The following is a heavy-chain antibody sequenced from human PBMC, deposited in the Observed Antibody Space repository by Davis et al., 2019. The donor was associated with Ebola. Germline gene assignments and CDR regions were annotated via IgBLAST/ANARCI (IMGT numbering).Heavy chain of an antibody. J-gene: IGHJ4*02. CDR2: ISVYNGNT. V-gene: IGHV1-18*01. CDR1: GYTFKNYA. CDR3: ARGAIAASGNPHLGH. Sequence: ASVKVSCKASGYTFKNYAISWVRQAPGQGLEWMGWISVYNGNTNYAQKVQGRVTMTTDTSTSTAYMELRSLRADDTAIYYCARGAIAASGNPHLGHWGQGTLVTVST. D-gene: IGHD6-13*01.